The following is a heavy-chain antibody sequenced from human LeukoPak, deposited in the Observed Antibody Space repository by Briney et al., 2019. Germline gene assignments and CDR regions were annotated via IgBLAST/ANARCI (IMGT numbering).Heavy chain of an antibody. V-gene: IGHV4-34*01. CDR3: ARHVSDTYYDSSGYYYFDY. CDR2: INHSGST. CDR1: GGSISNYY. D-gene: IGHD3-22*01. Sequence: SETLSLTCTVSGGSISNYYWSWIRQPPGKGLEWIGEINHSGSTNYNPSLKSRVTISVDTSKNQFSLKLSSVTAADTAVYYCARHVSDTYYDSSGYYYFDYWGQGTLVTVSS. J-gene: IGHJ4*02.